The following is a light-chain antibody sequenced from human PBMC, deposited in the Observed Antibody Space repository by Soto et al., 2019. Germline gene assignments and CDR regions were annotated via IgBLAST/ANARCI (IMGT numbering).Light chain of an antibody. CDR2: GNS. CDR3: QSYDSSLSGSVV. CDR1: SSNIGAGYD. Sequence: QPVLTQPPSVSGAPGQRVTISCTGSSSNIGAGYDVHWYQQLPGTAPKLLIYGNSNRPSGVPDRFSGSKSGTSASLAITGLQVEDEADYYCQSYDSSLSGSVVFGGGTKVTFL. V-gene: IGLV1-40*01. J-gene: IGLJ2*01.